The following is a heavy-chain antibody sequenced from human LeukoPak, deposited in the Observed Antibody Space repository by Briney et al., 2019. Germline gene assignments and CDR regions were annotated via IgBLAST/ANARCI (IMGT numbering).Heavy chain of an antibody. D-gene: IGHD3-3*01. CDR2: IKKDGSEK. V-gene: IGHV3-7*01. Sequence: PGGSLRLSCAASGFTFSSYWMSWVRQAPGKGLEWVANIKKDGSEKYYVDSVKGRFTISRDNAKNSLSLQMSSLRAEDTAVYYCARDRNTDFWSGYYTNYFDYWGQGTLVIVSS. CDR3: ARDRNTDFWSGYYTNYFDY. CDR1: GFTFSSYW. J-gene: IGHJ4*02.